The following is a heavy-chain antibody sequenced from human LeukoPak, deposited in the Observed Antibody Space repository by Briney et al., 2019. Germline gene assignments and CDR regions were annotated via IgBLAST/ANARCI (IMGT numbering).Heavy chain of an antibody. D-gene: IGHD2-2*01. CDR2: INPNSGGT. J-gene: IGHJ4*02. CDR1: GYTFTGYY. CDR3: ARDVGEYCSSTNCYASHY. Sequence: ASVKVSCKASGYTFTGYYMHWVRQAPGQGLEWKGWINPNSGGTNYAQKFQGRVTMTRDTPISTAYMELSRLRSDDTAVYYCARDVGEYCSSTNCYASHYWGQGTLVTVSS. V-gene: IGHV1-2*02.